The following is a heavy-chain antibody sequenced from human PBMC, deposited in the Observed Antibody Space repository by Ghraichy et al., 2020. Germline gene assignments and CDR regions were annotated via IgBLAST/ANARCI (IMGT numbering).Heavy chain of an antibody. J-gene: IGHJ6*03. V-gene: IGHV4-34*01. CDR2: INHSGST. D-gene: IGHD5-18*01. Sequence: EINHSGSTNYNPSLKSRVTISVDTSKNQFSLKLSSVTAADTAVYYCAREAGIQLWSYYYYYYMDV. CDR3: AREAGIQLWSYYYYYYMDV.